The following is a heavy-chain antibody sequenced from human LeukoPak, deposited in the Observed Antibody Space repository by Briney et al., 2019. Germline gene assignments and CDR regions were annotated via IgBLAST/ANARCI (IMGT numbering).Heavy chain of an antibody. V-gene: IGHV3-30*12. CDR1: GFNLNSYG. Sequence: PGGSLRLSCAVSGFNLNSYGMRWVRQPPGKGLEWVAVIRHDETNTFYAASVQARFTISRDTSKKPLYLPMNSLRVEDTPVYYCAREYTPSSPLGELDSWGQGTLVTVSS. D-gene: IGHD6-6*01. CDR3: AREYTPSSPLGELDS. CDR2: IRHDETNT. J-gene: IGHJ4*02.